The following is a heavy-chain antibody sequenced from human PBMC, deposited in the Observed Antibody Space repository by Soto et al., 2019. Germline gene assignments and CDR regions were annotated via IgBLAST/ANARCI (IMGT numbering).Heavy chain of an antibody. J-gene: IGHJ4*02. CDR3: ASHYDSSGYYYRGLDY. Sequence: QVQLVQSGAEVKKPGSSVKVSCKASVGTFSSYAISWVRQAPGQGLEWMGGIIPIFGTADYAQKFQGRVTITADESTSTAYMELSSLRSEDTAVYYCASHYDSSGYYYRGLDYWGQGTLVTVSS. V-gene: IGHV1-69*12. CDR1: VGTFSSYA. D-gene: IGHD3-22*01. CDR2: IIPIFGTA.